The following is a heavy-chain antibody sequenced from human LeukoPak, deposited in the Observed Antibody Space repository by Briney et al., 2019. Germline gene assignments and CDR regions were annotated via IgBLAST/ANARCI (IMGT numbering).Heavy chain of an antibody. D-gene: IGHD1-1*01. CDR2: IYTSGST. CDR3: ARDGGLGNDDY. J-gene: IGHJ4*02. Sequence: SETLSLTCTVSGGSISSGSYYWSWIRQPAGKGLEWIGRIYTSGSTHYNPSLKSRITISLDTSKNQFSLRLSSVTAADTAVYYCARDGGLGNDDYWGQGTLVTVSS. CDR1: GGSISSGSYY. V-gene: IGHV4-61*02.